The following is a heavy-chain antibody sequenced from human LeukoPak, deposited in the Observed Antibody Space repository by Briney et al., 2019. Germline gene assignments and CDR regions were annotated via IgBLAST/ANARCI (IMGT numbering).Heavy chain of an antibody. J-gene: IGHJ4*02. CDR2: IKQDGSEQ. V-gene: IGHV3-7*05. CDR1: GFTLSSHW. D-gene: IGHD6-19*01. Sequence: PGGSLRLSCAASGFTLSSHWMSWVRQAPGKGLEWVANIKQDGSEQYYVDSVRGRFTISRDNAKNSLYLQMNSLRAEDTAIYYCARESAGGPDYWGQGTLATVSS. CDR3: ARESAGGPDY.